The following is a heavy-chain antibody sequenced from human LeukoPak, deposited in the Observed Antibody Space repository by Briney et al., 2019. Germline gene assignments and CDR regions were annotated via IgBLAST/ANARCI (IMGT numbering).Heavy chain of an antibody. V-gene: IGHV4-34*01. Sequence: SETLSLTCAVYGGSFSGYYWSWIRQPPGKGLEWIGIIYYSGSTYSNPSLRSRVTISVDTSKNQFSLKLSSVTAADTAVYYCASFYCSGGSCYQYYYYYYMDVWGKGTTVTISS. CDR2: IYYSGST. D-gene: IGHD2-15*01. J-gene: IGHJ6*03. CDR1: GGSFSGYY. CDR3: ASFYCSGGSCYQYYYYYYMDV.